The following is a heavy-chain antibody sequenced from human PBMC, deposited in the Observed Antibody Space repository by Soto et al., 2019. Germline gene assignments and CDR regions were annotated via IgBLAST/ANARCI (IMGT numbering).Heavy chain of an antibody. CDR1: GGSISSSSYY. CDR2: IYYSGST. CDR3: ARIRSSSWPAGYNWFDP. V-gene: IGHV4-39*01. D-gene: IGHD6-13*01. Sequence: SETLSLTCTVSGGSISSSSYYWGWIRQPPGKGLEWIGSIYYSGSTYYNPSLKSRVTISVDTCKNQFSLKLSSVTAADTAVYYCARIRSSSWPAGYNWFDPWGQGTLVTVSS. J-gene: IGHJ5*02.